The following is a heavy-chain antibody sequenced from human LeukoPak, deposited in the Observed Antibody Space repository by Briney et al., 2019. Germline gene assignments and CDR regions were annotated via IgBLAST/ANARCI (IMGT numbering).Heavy chain of an antibody. D-gene: IGHD1-26*01. CDR3: ARDGARGGATTENFDY. CDR1: GYTFTSYG. V-gene: IGHV1-18*01. Sequence: ASVKVSCKASGYTFTSYGISWVRQAPGQGLEWMGWISAYNGNTNYAQKLQGRVTMTTDTSTSTAYMELRSLRSDDTAVYYCARDGARGGATTENFDYWGQGTLVTVSS. CDR2: ISAYNGNT. J-gene: IGHJ4*02.